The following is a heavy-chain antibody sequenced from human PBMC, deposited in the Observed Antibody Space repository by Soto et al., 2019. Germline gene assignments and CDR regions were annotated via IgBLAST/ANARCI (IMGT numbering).Heavy chain of an antibody. CDR2: MNPNSGNT. Sequence: QVQLVQSGAEVKKPGASVKVYCKASGYTFTSYDINWVRQATGQGLEWMGWMNPNSGNTGYAQKFQGRGTRTRNTSISTAHMEGSSLRSEDTAVYYCARGRRFGRNGHWFDTWGQVTLVTVSS. CDR3: ARGRRFGRNGHWFDT. CDR1: GYTFTSYD. V-gene: IGHV1-8*01. D-gene: IGHD3-10*01. J-gene: IGHJ5*02.